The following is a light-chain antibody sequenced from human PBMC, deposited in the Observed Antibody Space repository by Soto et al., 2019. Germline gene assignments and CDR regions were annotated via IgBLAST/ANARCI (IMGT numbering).Light chain of an antibody. J-gene: IGKJ4*01. CDR1: QGISSY. Sequence: IQLTQSPSSLSASVGDSVTITCRTSQGISSYLSWYQQKPGKAPKLLIYAASTLQSGVPSRFSGSGSGTEFTLTISSLQPEGFATYYCPQLNSYPVTFGGGTKVEIK. CDR3: PQLNSYPVT. CDR2: AAS. V-gene: IGKV1-9*01.